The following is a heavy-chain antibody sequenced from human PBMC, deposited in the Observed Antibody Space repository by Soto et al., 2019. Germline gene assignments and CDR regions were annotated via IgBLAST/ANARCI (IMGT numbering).Heavy chain of an antibody. D-gene: IGHD3-3*02. V-gene: IGHV3-33*06. CDR1: GFTFSSYG. CDR3: ANDETSSYHFFVY. CDR2: IWYDGSNK. J-gene: IGHJ4*02. Sequence: GGSLRISCAASGFTFSSYGMHWVRQAPGKGLEWVAVIWYDGSNKYYADSVKGRFTISRDNSKNTLYLQMNSLRAEDTAVYYCANDETSSYHFFVYWGQGTLVTVSS.